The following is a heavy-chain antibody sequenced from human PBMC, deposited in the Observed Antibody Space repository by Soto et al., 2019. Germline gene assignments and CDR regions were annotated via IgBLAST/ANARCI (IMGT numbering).Heavy chain of an antibody. CDR2: IYYSGST. CDR1: GGSISSYY. Sequence: PSETLSLTCTVCGGSISSYYWSWIRQPPGKGLEWIGYIYYSGSTNYNPSLKSRVTISVDTSKNQFSLKLSSVTAADTAVYYCARGGGGYNREGYFDYWGQGTLVTVSS. J-gene: IGHJ4*02. D-gene: IGHD5-12*01. CDR3: ARGGGGYNREGYFDY. V-gene: IGHV4-59*01.